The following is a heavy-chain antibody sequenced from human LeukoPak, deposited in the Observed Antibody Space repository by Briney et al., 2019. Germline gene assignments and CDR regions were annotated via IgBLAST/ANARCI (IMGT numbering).Heavy chain of an antibody. CDR1: GFTFSSYS. J-gene: IGHJ4*02. CDR3: ARDIPGIAAVLN. Sequence: GGSLRLSCAASGFTFSSYSMNWVRQAPGKGLEWVSYISSSSSTIYYADSVKGRFTISRDNARNSLYLQMNSLRAEDTAVYYCARDIPGIAAVLNWGQGTLVTVSS. D-gene: IGHD6-13*01. CDR2: ISSSSSTI. V-gene: IGHV3-48*04.